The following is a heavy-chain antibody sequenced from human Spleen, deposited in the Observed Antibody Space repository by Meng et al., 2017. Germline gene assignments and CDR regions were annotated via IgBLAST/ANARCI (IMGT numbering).Heavy chain of an antibody. CDR2: IGHSGFT. CDR3: VRSSAWVRTGFDP. Sequence: QPQLQESGPGLVKPPEALALTCSVAGCSISTRGYYWGWIRQPPGKGLEWIGSIGHSGFTYYTPSLKSRVTVSIDTSRNQFSLWLTSVTAADTAVYYCVRSSAWVRTGFDPWGQGTLVTVSS. J-gene: IGHJ5*02. D-gene: IGHD6-19*01. CDR1: GCSISTRGYY. V-gene: IGHV4-39*01.